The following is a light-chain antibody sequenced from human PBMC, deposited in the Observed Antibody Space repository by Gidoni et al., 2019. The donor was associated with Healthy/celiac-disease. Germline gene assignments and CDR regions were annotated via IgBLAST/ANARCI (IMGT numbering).Light chain of an antibody. J-gene: IGKJ2*01. V-gene: IGKV1-39*01. CDR2: AAS. Sequence: IPMTPSPSSLSASVGDRVTLTCRASQSISSYLNWYQQKPGKAPKLLIYAASSLQSGVPSRFSGSGSGTDFTLTISSLQPEDFATYYCQQSYSTPYTFGQGTKLEIK. CDR1: QSISSY. CDR3: QQSYSTPYT.